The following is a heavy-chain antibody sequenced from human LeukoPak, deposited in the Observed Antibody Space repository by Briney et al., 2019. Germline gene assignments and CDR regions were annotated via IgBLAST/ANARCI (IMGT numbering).Heavy chain of an antibody. D-gene: IGHD1-7*01. J-gene: IGHJ5*02. V-gene: IGHV3-21*01. CDR2: ISSSSSSYI. CDR1: GFTFSSYS. Sequence: GGSLRLSCAASGFTFSSYSMNWVRQAPGKGLEWVSSISSSSSSYIYYADSVKGRFTISRDNAKNSLYLQMNSLRAEDTAVYYCARVRNWNYVREGDWFDPWGQGTLVTVSS. CDR3: ARVRNWNYVREGDWFDP.